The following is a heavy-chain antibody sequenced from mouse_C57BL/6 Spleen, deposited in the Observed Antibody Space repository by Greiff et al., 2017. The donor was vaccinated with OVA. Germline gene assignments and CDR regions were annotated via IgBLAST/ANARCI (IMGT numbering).Heavy chain of an antibody. Sequence: EVKLQESVAELVRPGASVKLSCTASGFNIKNTYMHSVKQRPEQGLEWIGRIDPANGNTKYAPKFQGKATITADTSSNTAYLQLSSLTSEDTAIYYCARFYDYGSSLDYWGQGTTLTVSS. J-gene: IGHJ2*01. V-gene: IGHV14-3*01. CDR3: ARFYDYGSSLDY. D-gene: IGHD1-1*01. CDR2: IDPANGNT. CDR1: GFNIKNTY.